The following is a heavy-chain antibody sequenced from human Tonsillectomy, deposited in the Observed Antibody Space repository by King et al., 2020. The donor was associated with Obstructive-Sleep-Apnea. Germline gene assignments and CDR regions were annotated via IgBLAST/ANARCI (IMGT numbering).Heavy chain of an antibody. CDR1: GGSISSGGYY. D-gene: IGHD6-19*01. J-gene: IGHJ4*02. V-gene: IGHV4-31*03. Sequence: VQLQESGPGLVKPSQTLSLTCTVSGGSISSGGYYWSWIRQHPGKGLEWIGYIYYSGSTYYNPSLKSRVTISVDTSKNQFSLKLSSVTSADTAVYYCASDRSGWHYFDYWGQGTLVTVSS. CDR3: ASDRSGWHYFDY. CDR2: IYYSGST.